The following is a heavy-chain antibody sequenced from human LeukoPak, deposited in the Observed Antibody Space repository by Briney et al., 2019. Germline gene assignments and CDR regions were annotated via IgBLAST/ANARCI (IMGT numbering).Heavy chain of an antibody. CDR1: GGTFSSYA. CDR2: IIPIFGTA. J-gene: IGHJ4*02. D-gene: IGHD5-12*01. V-gene: IGHV1-69*01. Sequence: SVKVSCKASGGTFSSYAISWVRQAPGQGLEWMGGIIPIFGTANYAQKFQGRVTITADESTSTAYMELSSLRSEDTAVYYCATPERGYSGYDFGSWGQGTLVTVSS. CDR3: ATPERGYSGYDFGS.